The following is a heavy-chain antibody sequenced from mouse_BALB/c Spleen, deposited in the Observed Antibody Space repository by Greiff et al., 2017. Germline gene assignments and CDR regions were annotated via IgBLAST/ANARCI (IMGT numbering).Heavy chain of an antibody. CDR1: GFTFSSYG. Sequence: EVMLVESGGGLVQPGGSLKLSCAASGFTFSSYGISWVRQTPDKRLELVATINSNGGSTYYPDSVKGRFTFSRDNAKTTLYLQMSSLKSEDTAMYYCARDLYLGGDGGGQGTSVTVSS. V-gene: IGHV5-6-3*01. J-gene: IGHJ4*01. D-gene: IGHD1-1*01. CDR3: ARDLYLGGDG. CDR2: INSNGGST.